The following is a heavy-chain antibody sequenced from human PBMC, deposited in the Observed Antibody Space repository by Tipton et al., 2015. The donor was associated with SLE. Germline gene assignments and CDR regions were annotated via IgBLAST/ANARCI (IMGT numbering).Heavy chain of an antibody. CDR3: AKAQSGSGSNFDY. V-gene: IGHV3-30*02. J-gene: IGHJ4*02. Sequence: GSLRLSCATSGFTFSSYGMHWVRRAPGKGLEWVAVIRYDGGNKYYADSVKGRFTISRDNSKNTLYLQMNSLRAEDTAVYYCAKAQSGSGSNFDYWGQGTLVTVSS. D-gene: IGHD3-10*01. CDR2: IRYDGGNK. CDR1: GFTFSSYG.